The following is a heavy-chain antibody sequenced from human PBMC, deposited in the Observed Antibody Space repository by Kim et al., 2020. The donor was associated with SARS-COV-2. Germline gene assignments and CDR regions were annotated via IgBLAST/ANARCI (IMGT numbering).Heavy chain of an antibody. V-gene: IGHV3-30*03. Sequence: GGSLRLSCAASGITFSDIGMHWVRQPPGKGLEWVAVISYDGGNTYHAASIRGRFTISRANSKNTLYLQMASLRVEDTAGYYCARPLSGTNGLDFWGQGT. D-gene: IGHD3-10*01. CDR3: ARPLSGTNGLDF. J-gene: IGHJ3*01. CDR2: ISYDGGNT. CDR1: GITFSDIG.